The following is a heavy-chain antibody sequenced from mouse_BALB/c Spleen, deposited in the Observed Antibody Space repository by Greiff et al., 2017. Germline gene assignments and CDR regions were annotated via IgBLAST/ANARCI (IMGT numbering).Heavy chain of an antibody. CDR2: IWAGGST. J-gene: IGHJ4*01. CDR3: ARNGNYKGYAMDY. V-gene: IGHV2-9*02. D-gene: IGHD2-1*01. CDR1: GFSLTSYG. Sequence: VQGVESGPGLVAPSQSLSITCTVSGFSLTSYGVHWVRQPPGKGLEWLGVIWAGGSTNYNSALMSRLSISKDNSKSQVFLQMNSLQTDDTAMYYCARNGNYKGYAMDYWGQGTSVTVSS.